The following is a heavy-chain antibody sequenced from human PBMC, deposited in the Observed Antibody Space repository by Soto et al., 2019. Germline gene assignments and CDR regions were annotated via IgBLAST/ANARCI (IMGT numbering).Heavy chain of an antibody. Sequence: PGGSLRLSCAASGFTFSSYAMSWVRQAPGKGLEWVSAISGSGGSTYYADSVKGRFTISRDNSKNTLYLQMNSLRAEDTAVYYCAKDKGRGYSYGYYFDYWGQGTLVTVSS. CDR3: AKDKGRGYSYGYYFDY. V-gene: IGHV3-23*01. J-gene: IGHJ4*02. D-gene: IGHD5-18*01. CDR2: ISGSGGST. CDR1: GFTFSSYA.